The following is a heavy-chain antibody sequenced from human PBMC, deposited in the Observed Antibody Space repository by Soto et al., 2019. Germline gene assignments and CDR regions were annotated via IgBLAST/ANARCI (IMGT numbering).Heavy chain of an antibody. D-gene: IGHD6-13*01. CDR1: GGTFSSYT. V-gene: IGHV1-69*02. J-gene: IGHJ5*02. CDR3: AIGIGAAAGTPWFDP. CDR2: IIPILGIA. Sequence: QVQLVQSGAEVKKPGSSVKVSCKASGGTFSSYTISWVRQAPGQGLEWMGRIIPILGIANYAQKFQGRVTITADKPTSTAYMELSSLRSEDTAVYYCAIGIGAAAGTPWFDPWGQGTLVTVSS.